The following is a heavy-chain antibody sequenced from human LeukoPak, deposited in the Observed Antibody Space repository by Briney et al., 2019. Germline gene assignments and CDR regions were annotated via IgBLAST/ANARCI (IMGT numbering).Heavy chain of an antibody. CDR3: ARDTSEHDYSGFGY. Sequence: PSETLSLTCTVSGYSISSGGYYWSWIRQHPGKGLEWIGYIYTSGNTYYNPSLKSRVDILLDTSKNQFSLKLSSVTAADTAVYYCARDTSEHDYSGFGYWGQGTLVTVSS. V-gene: IGHV4-31*03. J-gene: IGHJ4*02. CDR1: GYSISSGGYY. CDR2: IYTSGNT. D-gene: IGHD4-23*01.